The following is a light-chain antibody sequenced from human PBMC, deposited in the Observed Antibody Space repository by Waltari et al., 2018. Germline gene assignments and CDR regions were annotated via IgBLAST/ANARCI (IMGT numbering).Light chain of an antibody. CDR1: NPNIGSNP. J-gene: IGLJ3*02. CDR2: RSV. CDR3: FVWDDSLSGLWV. V-gene: IGLV1-47*01. Sequence: QSVLTPSPSTSGTPGQRVTIPCSGSNPNIGSNPVYWSQQLPGTAPKLLIYRSVLRPSGVPVRFSGSRSGTSASLAISGLRSEDEAHYYCFVWDDSLSGLWVFGGGTKLTVL.